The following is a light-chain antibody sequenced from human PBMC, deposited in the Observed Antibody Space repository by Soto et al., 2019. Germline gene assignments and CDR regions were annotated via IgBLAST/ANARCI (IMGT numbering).Light chain of an antibody. V-gene: IGKV3-11*01. CDR3: QQRSNWPPIT. CDR1: QTISNT. Sequence: VVMTQSPATLSVTPGDKVSLSCRANQTISNTLAWYQQKPGQAPRLLIYAASTRATGVSARFSGSGSGTDFTLTISSLEPEDFAVYYCQQRSNWPPITSGQGTRLEVK. J-gene: IGKJ5*01. CDR2: AAS.